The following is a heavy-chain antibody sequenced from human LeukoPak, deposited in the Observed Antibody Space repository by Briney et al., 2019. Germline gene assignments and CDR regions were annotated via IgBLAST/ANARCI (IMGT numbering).Heavy chain of an antibody. V-gene: IGHV1-69*05. Sequence: SVKVSCKASGGTFSSYAISWVRQAPGQGLEWMGGIIPIFGTANYAQKFQGRVTITTDESTSTAYMELSSLRSEGTAVYYCARGPRIQLYPNWFDPWGQGTLVTVSS. CDR3: ARGPRIQLYPNWFDP. CDR2: IIPIFGTA. D-gene: IGHD5-18*01. J-gene: IGHJ5*02. CDR1: GGTFSSYA.